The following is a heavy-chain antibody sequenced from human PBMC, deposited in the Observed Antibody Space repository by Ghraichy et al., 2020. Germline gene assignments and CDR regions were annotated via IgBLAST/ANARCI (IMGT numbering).Heavy chain of an antibody. J-gene: IGHJ4*02. D-gene: IGHD6-13*01. Sequence: GGSLRLSCAASGFTFSTYWMSWVRQAPGKGLEWAANIKDDGSERYYVDSVKGRFTISRDNAKNSLYLQMNSLRGEDTAVYYCARDPAAWDHWGQGTLVTVSS. CDR1: GFTFSTYW. CDR2: IKDDGSER. CDR3: ARDPAAWDH. V-gene: IGHV3-7*01.